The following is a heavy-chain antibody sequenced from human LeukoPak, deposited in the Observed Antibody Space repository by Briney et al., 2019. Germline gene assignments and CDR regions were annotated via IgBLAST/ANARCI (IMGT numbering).Heavy chain of an antibody. D-gene: IGHD2-2*02. J-gene: IGHJ4*02. CDR2: IRQDGGEK. Sequence: GGSLRLSCAASGFTSSNYWMNWVRQAPGKGLEWVANIRQDGGEKYYVDSVKGRFTISRDNTKNSLYLQMNSLKAEDTAVYFCARTAAAAIGDSWGQGTLVTVSS. CDR1: GFTSSNYW. V-gene: IGHV3-7*01. CDR3: ARTAAAAIGDS.